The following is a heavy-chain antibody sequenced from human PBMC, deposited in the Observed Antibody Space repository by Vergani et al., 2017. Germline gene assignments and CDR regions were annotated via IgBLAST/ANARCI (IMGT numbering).Heavy chain of an antibody. D-gene: IGHD3-10*01. CDR3: AREPGGGAR. Sequence: QVQLQESGPGLVKPSQTLSLTCTVSGGSINSGDYYWNFVRQPPGKGLEWIGFIHYSGSTYYNPSLKSRLTISVDTSKNQFSLKLSSVTAADTAVYYCAREPGGGARWSQGTLVTVSS. CDR2: IHYSGST. CDR1: GGSINSGDYY. J-gene: IGHJ4*02. V-gene: IGHV4-30-4*01.